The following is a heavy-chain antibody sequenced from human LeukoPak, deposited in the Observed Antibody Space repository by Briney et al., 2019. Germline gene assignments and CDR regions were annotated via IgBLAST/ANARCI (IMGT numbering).Heavy chain of an antibody. Sequence: SETLSLTCTVSGGSISSSSYFWGWIRQPPGKGLEWIGEINHSGSTNYNPSLKSRVTISVDTSKNQFSLKLSSVTAADTAVYYCARGLLDYYDSSGYYSKWGQGTLVTVSS. V-gene: IGHV4-39*07. D-gene: IGHD3-22*01. CDR2: INHSGST. J-gene: IGHJ4*02. CDR1: GGSISSSSYF. CDR3: ARGLLDYYDSSGYYSK.